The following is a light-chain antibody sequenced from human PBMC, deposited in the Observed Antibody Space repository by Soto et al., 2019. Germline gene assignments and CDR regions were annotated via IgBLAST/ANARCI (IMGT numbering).Light chain of an antibody. CDR3: SSYAGSNNVL. CDR2: EVS. Sequence: QSALTQPPSASGSPGQSITISCTGTSSDIGAYNYVSWYQQHPGRVPKLMIYEVSKRPSGVPDRFSASKSGNTASLTVSGLQAEDEADYYCSSYAGSNNVLFGGGTKVTVL. V-gene: IGLV2-8*01. CDR1: SSDIGAYNY. J-gene: IGLJ2*01.